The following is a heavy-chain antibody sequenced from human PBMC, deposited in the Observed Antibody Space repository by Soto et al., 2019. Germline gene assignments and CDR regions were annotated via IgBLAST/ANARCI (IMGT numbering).Heavy chain of an antibody. Sequence: PSETLSLTCTVSGGSISSYYWSWIRQPPGKGLEWSGYICYSGSTNYNPSLKSRVTISVDTSKNQFSLKLSSVTAADTAVYFCARDGGAYNWNYFDYCGQRTLVTVSS. D-gene: IGHD1-1*01. CDR2: ICYSGST. V-gene: IGHV4-59*01. CDR3: ARDGGAYNWNYFDY. CDR1: GGSISSYY. J-gene: IGHJ4*02.